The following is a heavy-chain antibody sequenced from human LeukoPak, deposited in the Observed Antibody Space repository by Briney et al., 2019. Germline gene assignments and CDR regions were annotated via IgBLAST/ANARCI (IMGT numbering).Heavy chain of an antibody. V-gene: IGHV3-23*01. CDR2: ISGSGGST. CDR1: GFTFSSYA. J-gene: IGHJ3*02. Sequence: PGGSLRLSCAASGFTFSSYAMSWVRQAPGKGLEWVSAISGSGGSTYYADSVKGRFTISRDNSKNTLYLQMNSPRAEDTAVYYCAKAIGDYVAFDIWGQGTMVTVSS. D-gene: IGHD4-17*01. CDR3: AKAIGDYVAFDI.